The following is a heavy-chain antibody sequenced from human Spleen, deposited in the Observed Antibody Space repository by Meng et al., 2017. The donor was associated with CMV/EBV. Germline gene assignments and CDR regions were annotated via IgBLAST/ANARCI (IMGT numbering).Heavy chain of an antibody. CDR2: IIPIFGTA. CDR3: ALDIVGVPAVKEVYYFDY. Sequence: SVKVSCKASGGTFSSYAISWVRQAPGQGLEWMGGIIPIFGTANYAQKFQGRVTITTDESTSTAYMELSSLRSEDTAVYYCALDIVGVPAVKEVYYFDYWGQGTLVTVSS. J-gene: IGHJ4*02. D-gene: IGHD2-2*03. V-gene: IGHV1-69*05. CDR1: GGTFSSYA.